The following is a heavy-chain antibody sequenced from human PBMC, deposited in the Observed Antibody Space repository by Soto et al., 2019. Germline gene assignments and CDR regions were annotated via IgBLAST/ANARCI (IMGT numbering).Heavy chain of an antibody. CDR2: IYSGGST. V-gene: IGHV3-66*01. Sequence: GGSLRLSCAASGFTVSSNYMSWVRQAPGKGLEWVSVIYSGGSTYYADSVKGRFTISRDNSKNTLYLQMNSLRAEDTAVYYCARDSPVDYGYFDYWGQGTLVTVSS. D-gene: IGHD3-10*01. CDR3: ARDSPVDYGYFDY. J-gene: IGHJ4*02. CDR1: GFTVSSNY.